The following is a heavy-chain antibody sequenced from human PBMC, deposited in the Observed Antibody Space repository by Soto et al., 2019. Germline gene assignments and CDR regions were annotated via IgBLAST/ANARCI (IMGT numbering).Heavy chain of an antibody. V-gene: IGHV3-48*02. CDR1: GFTLSSYN. D-gene: IGHD6-13*01. Sequence: EVQLVESGGGLVQPGGSLRLSCAASGFTLSSYNMNWVRQAPGKGLEWVSYISGSSDTIYYADSVKGRFTISRDNAKNSLYLQMDSLRDEDTAVYYCARDHGDSTWFVGIYYYFGVDVWGQGTTVTVSS. J-gene: IGHJ6*02. CDR2: ISGSSDTI. CDR3: ARDHGDSTWFVGIYYYFGVDV.